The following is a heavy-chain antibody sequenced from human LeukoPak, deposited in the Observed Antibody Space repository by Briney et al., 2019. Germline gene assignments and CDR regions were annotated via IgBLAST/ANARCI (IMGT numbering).Heavy chain of an antibody. V-gene: IGHV5-10-1*01. CDR1: GYSFTNYW. J-gene: IGHJ4*02. Sequence: GESLKISCRGSGYSFTNYWISWVRQMPGKGLEWMGRIDPSDSYTNYSPSFQGHVTISADKSISTAYLQWSSLKASDTAMYYCARGGDGDLFDYWGQGTLVTVSS. D-gene: IGHD2-21*02. CDR2: IDPSDSYT. CDR3: ARGGDGDLFDY.